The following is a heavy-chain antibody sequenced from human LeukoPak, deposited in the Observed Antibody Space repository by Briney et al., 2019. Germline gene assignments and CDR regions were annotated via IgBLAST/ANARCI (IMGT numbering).Heavy chain of an antibody. D-gene: IGHD6-19*01. Sequence: SVKVSCKASGGTFSSYAISWLRQAPGQGLEWMGRIIPILGIANYAQKFQGRVTITADKSTSTAYMELSSLRSEDTAVYYCARDRKYSSGWYLGYWGQGTLVTVSS. J-gene: IGHJ4*02. CDR1: GGTFSSYA. V-gene: IGHV1-69*04. CDR2: IIPILGIA. CDR3: ARDRKYSSGWYLGY.